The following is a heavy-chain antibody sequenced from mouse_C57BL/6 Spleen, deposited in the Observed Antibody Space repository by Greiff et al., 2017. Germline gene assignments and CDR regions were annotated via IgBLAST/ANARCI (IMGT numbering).Heavy chain of an antibody. J-gene: IGHJ2*01. Sequence: QVQLQQPGAELVRPGTSVKLSCKASGYTFTSYWMHWVKQRPGQGLEWIGVIDPSDSYTKYNQKFKGKATLTVDTSSSTAYMQLSSLTSEDSAVYYCARGDYSSSYDSYWGQGTTLTVSS. CDR2: IDPSDSYT. CDR1: GYTFTSYW. V-gene: IGHV1-59*01. CDR3: ARGDYSSSYDSY. D-gene: IGHD1-1*01.